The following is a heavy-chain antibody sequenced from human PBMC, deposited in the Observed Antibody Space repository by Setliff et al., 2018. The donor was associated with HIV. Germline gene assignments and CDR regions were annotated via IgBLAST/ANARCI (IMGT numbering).Heavy chain of an antibody. CDR1: GYTFTSDY. V-gene: IGHV1-46*01. D-gene: IGHD4-17*01. J-gene: IGHJ6*03. CDR2: INPAGNPT. Sequence: ASVKVSCKASGYTFTSDYIHWVRQAPGQGLEWMGIINPAGNPTSYAQKFQGRITISMDASATTLYMELSSLRSEDTSVYYCARGRGNDYGDYSYYYYMDVWGKGATVTVSS. CDR3: ARGRGNDYGDYSYYYYMDV.